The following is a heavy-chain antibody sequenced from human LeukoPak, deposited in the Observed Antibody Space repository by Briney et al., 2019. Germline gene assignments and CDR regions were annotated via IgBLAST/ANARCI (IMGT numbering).Heavy chain of an antibody. CDR1: GFTFSNYW. V-gene: IGHV3-7*04. J-gene: IGHJ4*02. Sequence: GGSLRLSCAASGFTFSNYWMSWVRQAPGKGLEWVANIKQDGSEKYYVDSVKGRFTISRDNAKKSLYLQMNSLRAEDMAVYDCARASDGDGPFDYWGQGTLVIVSS. CDR3: ARASDGDGPFDY. CDR2: IKQDGSEK. D-gene: IGHD5-18*01.